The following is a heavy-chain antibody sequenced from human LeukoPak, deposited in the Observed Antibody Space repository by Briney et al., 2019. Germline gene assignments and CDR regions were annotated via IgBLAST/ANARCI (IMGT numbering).Heavy chain of an antibody. D-gene: IGHD1-26*01. V-gene: IGHV1-2*02. CDR3: ARDIGLVGATTFDY. CDR2: INPKSGAT. J-gene: IGHJ4*02. Sequence: ASVRVSCKASGYTFTGYYIHWLRQARGQGLEWMGWINPKSGATDPAQRFQGRVTMTTDTSISTAYMEMSRLGSDDTAVYYCARDIGLVGATTFDYWGQGTLVTVSS. CDR1: GYTFTGYY.